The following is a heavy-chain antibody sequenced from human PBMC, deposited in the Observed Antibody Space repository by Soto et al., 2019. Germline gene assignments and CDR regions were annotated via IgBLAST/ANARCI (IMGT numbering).Heavy chain of an antibody. V-gene: IGHV4-39*01. D-gene: IGHD3-10*01. Sequence: QLQLQESGPGLVKPSETLSLTCTVSGASIITDNYFWVWIRQSPRGGLELFGSISCSGRTYDNPSRRSRVTISIVASKIQFSLTLTSVTTAATSIYCCARRRASVYVGNHHPYYFGRWCQGTLVTVSS. CDR3: ARRRASVYVGNHHPYYFGR. J-gene: IGHJ4*02. CDR1: GASIITDNYF. CDR2: ISCSGRT.